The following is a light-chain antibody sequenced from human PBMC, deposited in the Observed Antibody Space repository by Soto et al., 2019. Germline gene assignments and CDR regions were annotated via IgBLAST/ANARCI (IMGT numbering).Light chain of an antibody. Sequence: EIVLTQSPVTLSVSPGERVTLSCRASQRLSSNLAWYQQRPGRAPRLLIYGASTRATGIPARFSGSGSGTEFTLTISRLEPEDFAVYYCQQYGSSSWTFGQGTKVDIK. J-gene: IGKJ1*01. CDR1: QRLSSN. CDR3: QQYGSSSWT. V-gene: IGKV3-15*01. CDR2: GAS.